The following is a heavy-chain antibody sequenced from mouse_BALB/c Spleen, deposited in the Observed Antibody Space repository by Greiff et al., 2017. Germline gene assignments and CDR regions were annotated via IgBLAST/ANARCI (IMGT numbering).Heavy chain of an antibody. D-gene: IGHD1-2*01. CDR2: IYPGNSDT. CDR1: GYTFTSYW. Sequence: EVKLVESGTVLARPGASVKMSCKASGYTFTSYWMHWVKQRPGQGLEWIGAIYPGNSDTSYNQKFKGKAKLTAVTSTSTAYMELSSLTNEDSAVYYCTRVGGLLRPLFDYWGQGTTLTVSS. J-gene: IGHJ2*01. CDR3: TRVGGLLRPLFDY. V-gene: IGHV1-5*01.